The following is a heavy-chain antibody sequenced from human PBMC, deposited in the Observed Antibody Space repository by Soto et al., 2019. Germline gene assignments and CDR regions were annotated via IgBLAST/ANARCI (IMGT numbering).Heavy chain of an antibody. J-gene: IGHJ4*02. CDR1: GFTVSSNY. Sequence: EVQLVETGGGLIQPGGSLRLSCAASGFTVSSNYMSWVRQAPGKGLEWVSVIYSGGSTYYADSVKGRFTISRDNSKNTLYLQMNSLRAEDTAVYYCARDLRDGYNPGYFDYWGQGTLVTVSS. CDR3: ARDLRDGYNPGYFDY. V-gene: IGHV3-53*02. CDR2: IYSGGST. D-gene: IGHD5-12*01.